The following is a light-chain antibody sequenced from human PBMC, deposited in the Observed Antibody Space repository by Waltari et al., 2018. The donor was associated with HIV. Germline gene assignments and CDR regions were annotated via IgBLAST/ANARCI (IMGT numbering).Light chain of an antibody. CDR3: QQYDHFLS. J-gene: IGKJ4*01. CDR2: DAS. Sequence: DIQMTQSPSSVSASVVDRVTITCQASQDITNSLYWYQQKPGKAPKLLIYDASNLETGVPSRFSRSGSATDFTFTISSLQPEDIATYYCQQYDHFLSFGGGTKVEIK. V-gene: IGKV1-33*01. CDR1: QDITNS.